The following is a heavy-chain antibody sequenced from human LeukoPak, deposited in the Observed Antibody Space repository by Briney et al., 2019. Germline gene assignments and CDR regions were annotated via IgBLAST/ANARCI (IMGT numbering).Heavy chain of an antibody. Sequence: GRSLRLSCAASGFTFSSHAMHWVRQAPGKGLEWVAVISYDKSHEFYADSVKGRFTISRDNSKNTLYLQMNSLRAEDTAVYYCARDTISFQIEKATIPLAYWGQGTLVTVSS. CDR2: ISYDKSHE. D-gene: IGHD5-24*01. CDR3: ARDTISFQIEKATIPLAY. J-gene: IGHJ4*02. CDR1: GFTFSSHA. V-gene: IGHV3-30*04.